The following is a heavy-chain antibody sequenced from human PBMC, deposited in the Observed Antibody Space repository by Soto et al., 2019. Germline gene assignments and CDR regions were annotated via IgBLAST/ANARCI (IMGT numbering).Heavy chain of an antibody. CDR3: GAGYCSSTSCYRPYYFDY. J-gene: IGHJ4*02. Sequence: SETLSLTCAVSGGSISSGGYSWSWIRQPPGKGLEWIGYIYHSGSTYYNPSLKSRVTISVDRSKNQFSLKLSSVTAADTAVYYCGAGYCSSTSCYRPYYFDYWGQGTLVTVYS. CDR2: IYHSGST. D-gene: IGHD2-2*01. CDR1: GGSISSGGYS. V-gene: IGHV4-30-2*01.